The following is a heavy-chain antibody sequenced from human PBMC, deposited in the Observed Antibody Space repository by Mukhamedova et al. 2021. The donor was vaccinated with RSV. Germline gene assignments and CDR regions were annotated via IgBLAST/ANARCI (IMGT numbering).Heavy chain of an antibody. CDR3: AKDFNVTTEYYFDY. CDR2: ISGSGGST. Sequence: GLEWVSAISGSGGSTYYAASVKGRFTISRDNSKNTLYLQMNSLRAEDTAVYYCAKDFNVTTEYYFDYWGQGTLVTGSS. J-gene: IGHJ4*02. D-gene: IGHD4-11*01. V-gene: IGHV3-23*01.